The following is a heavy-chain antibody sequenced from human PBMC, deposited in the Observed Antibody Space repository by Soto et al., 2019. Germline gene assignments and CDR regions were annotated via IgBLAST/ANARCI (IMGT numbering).Heavy chain of an antibody. V-gene: IGHV1-18*01. CDR1: GYTFTSYG. Sequence: ASVKVSCKASGYTFTSYGISWVRQAPGQGLEWMGWISAYNGNTNYAQKLQGRVTMTTDTSTSTAYMELGSLRSDDTAVYYCARDLCSSTSCQGWFDPWGQGTLVTVSS. CDR3: ARDLCSSTSCQGWFDP. J-gene: IGHJ5*02. D-gene: IGHD2-2*01. CDR2: ISAYNGNT.